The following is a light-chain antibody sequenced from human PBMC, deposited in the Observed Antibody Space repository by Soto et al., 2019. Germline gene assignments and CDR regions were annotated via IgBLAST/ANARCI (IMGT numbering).Light chain of an antibody. CDR2: DVS. V-gene: IGKV1-5*01. Sequence: DVHMTQAPSTLSASVGDRVTITCRASQSINAWLAWYQQKPWKAPKLLIYDVSTLASGVPSRFSGSASGTEFTLTISNLESDDFASYYCQQYHRYSTFGQGTKVDI. CDR1: QSINAW. J-gene: IGKJ1*01. CDR3: QQYHRYST.